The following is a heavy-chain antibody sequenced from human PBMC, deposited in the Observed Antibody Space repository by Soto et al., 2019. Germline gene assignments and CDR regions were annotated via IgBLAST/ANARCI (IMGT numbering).Heavy chain of an antibody. CDR3: ARLVHYGSGGRLGFDP. V-gene: IGHV4-59*08. D-gene: IGHD3-10*01. CDR2: IYYSGST. J-gene: IGHJ5*02. CDR1: GGSISSYY. Sequence: SETLSLTCTVSGGSISSYYWSWIRQPPGKGLKWIGYIYYSGSTNYNPSLKSRVTISVDTSKNQLSQKLSSVTAADTVVFYCARLVHYGSGGRLGFDPWGQGTLVTVSS.